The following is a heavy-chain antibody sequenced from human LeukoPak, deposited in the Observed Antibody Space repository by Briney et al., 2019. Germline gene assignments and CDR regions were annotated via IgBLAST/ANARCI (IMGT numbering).Heavy chain of an antibody. J-gene: IGHJ4*02. CDR3: ARLYDFWSGYYGRYYFDY. Sequence: SETLSLTCTVSGGSISSYYWSWIRQPPGKGLEWIGYIYYSGSTNYNPSLKSRVTISVDTSKNQFSLKLSSVTAADTAVYYCARLYDFWSGYYGRYYFDYWGQGTLVTVSS. CDR1: GGSISSYY. D-gene: IGHD3-3*01. V-gene: IGHV4-59*08. CDR2: IYYSGST.